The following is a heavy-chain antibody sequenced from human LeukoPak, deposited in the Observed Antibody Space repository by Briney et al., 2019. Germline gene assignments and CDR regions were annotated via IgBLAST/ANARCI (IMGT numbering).Heavy chain of an antibody. Sequence: PGRSLRLSCAASGFTFSSYAMHWVRQAPGKGLKWVAVISYDGSNKYYADSVKGRFTISRDNSKNTLYLQMNSLRAEDTAVYYCARGDIGYYDILTGYNNDYWGQGTLVTVSS. CDR2: ISYDGSNK. CDR3: ARGDIGYYDILTGYNNDY. D-gene: IGHD3-9*01. CDR1: GFTFSSYA. V-gene: IGHV3-30-3*01. J-gene: IGHJ4*02.